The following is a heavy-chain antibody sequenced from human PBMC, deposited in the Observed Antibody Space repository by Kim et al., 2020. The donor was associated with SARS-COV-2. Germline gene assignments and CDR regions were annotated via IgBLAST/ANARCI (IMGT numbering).Heavy chain of an antibody. Sequence: SETLSLTCTVSGGSISSISYYWGWFRQPPGKGLEWIGSIYYSGSTDYNPSLKSRVTISVDTSKNQFSLKLSSVTAADTAVYYCTRLYNYGPNFDYWGQGTLVTVSS. V-gene: IGHV4-39*01. CDR2: IYYSGST. CDR1: GGSISSISYY. D-gene: IGHD5-18*01. J-gene: IGHJ4*02. CDR3: TRLYNYGPNFDY.